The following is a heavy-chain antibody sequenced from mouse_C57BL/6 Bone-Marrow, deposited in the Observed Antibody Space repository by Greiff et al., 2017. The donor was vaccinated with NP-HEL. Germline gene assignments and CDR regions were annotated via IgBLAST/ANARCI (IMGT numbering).Heavy chain of an antibody. CDR3: TTSTTVVDFDY. D-gene: IGHD1-1*01. J-gene: IGHJ2*01. Sequence: VQLKESGAELVRPGASVKLSCTASGFNIKDDYMHWVKQRPEQGLEWIGWLDPETGDTAYASKFQGTAPITASTSSNPAYLPLSSLTSEDTAVDYCTTSTTVVDFDYWGQGTTLTVSS. CDR1: GFNIKDDY. V-gene: IGHV14-4*01. CDR2: LDPETGDT.